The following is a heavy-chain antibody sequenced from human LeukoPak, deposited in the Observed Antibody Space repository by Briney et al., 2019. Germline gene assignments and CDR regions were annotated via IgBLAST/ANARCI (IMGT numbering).Heavy chain of an antibody. V-gene: IGHV4-59*01. D-gene: IGHD3-22*01. J-gene: IGHJ3*02. CDR2: IYYSGTT. Sequence: SETLSLTCTVSGGSISSYYWSWIRQPPGKGLEWIGYIYYSGTTNYNPSLKSRVTISVDTSKNQFSLKLSSVTAADTAVYYCAKEVYYFDTSGLYSFAFDIWGQGTMVTVPS. CDR3: AKEVYYFDTSGLYSFAFDI. CDR1: GGSISSYY.